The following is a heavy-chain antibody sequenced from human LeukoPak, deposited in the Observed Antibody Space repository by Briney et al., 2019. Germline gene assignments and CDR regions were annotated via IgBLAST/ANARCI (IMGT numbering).Heavy chain of an antibody. Sequence: GGSLRLSCAASGFTFSSYAMSWVRQAPGKGLEWVSAISGSGGSTYYADSVKGRFTISRDNAKNSLYLQMKSLRAEDTAVYYCARPNFNYYYYYMDVWGKGTTVAISS. CDR1: GFTFSSYA. J-gene: IGHJ6*03. D-gene: IGHD1-1*01. CDR2: ISGSGGST. CDR3: ARPNFNYYYYYMDV. V-gene: IGHV3-23*01.